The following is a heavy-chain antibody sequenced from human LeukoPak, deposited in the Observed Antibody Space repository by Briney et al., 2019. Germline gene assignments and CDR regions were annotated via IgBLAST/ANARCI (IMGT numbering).Heavy chain of an antibody. CDR3: ARHEYGLGCRN. J-gene: IGHJ4*02. CDR1: GGSFSTNI. V-gene: IGHV4-59*08. D-gene: IGHD3-10*01. CDR2: IQKSGTT. Sequence: PSETLSLTCTVSGGSFSTNIWSWLRQPPGKGLEWIAYIQKSGTTSYNPSLKSRVTISLDTSRNQFYLKLSSVTAADTAVYYCARHEYGLGCRNWGQGTLVTVSS.